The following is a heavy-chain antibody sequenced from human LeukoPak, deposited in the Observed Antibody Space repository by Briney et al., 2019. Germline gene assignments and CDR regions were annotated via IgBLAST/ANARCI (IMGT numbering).Heavy chain of an antibody. D-gene: IGHD6-6*01. CDR2: IWCDGSKK. V-gene: IGHV3-33*08. J-gene: IGHJ4*02. CDR1: GFTFSGYG. Sequence: GGSLRLSCAASGFTFSGYGVHWVRQAPGKGLEWVAVIWCDGSKKYYGHSVKGRFTISSDNSKNTLYLQMNSLRGEDTAIYYCARDLAARHFDYWGQGTLVTVSS. CDR3: ARDLAARHFDY.